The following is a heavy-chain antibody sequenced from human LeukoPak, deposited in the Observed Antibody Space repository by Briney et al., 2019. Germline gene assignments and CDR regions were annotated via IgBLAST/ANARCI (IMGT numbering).Heavy chain of an antibody. CDR3: ARLRVYCTNGVCKNGYYFDY. CDR2: INPNSGGT. D-gene: IGHD2-8*01. J-gene: IGHJ4*02. CDR1: GYTFTGYY. Sequence: GASVKVSCKASGYTFTGYYMHWVRQAPGQGLEWMGWINPNSGGTNYAQKFQGRVTMTRDTFISTAYMELSRLRSDDTAVYYCARLRVYCTNGVCKNGYYFDYWGQGTLVTVSS. V-gene: IGHV1-2*02.